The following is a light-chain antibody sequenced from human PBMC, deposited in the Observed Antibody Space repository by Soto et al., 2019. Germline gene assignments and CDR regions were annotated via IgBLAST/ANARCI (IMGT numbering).Light chain of an antibody. CDR1: HNIDTR. J-gene: IGKJ3*01. CDR3: QRYNSYPYT. V-gene: IGKV1-5*01. Sequence: DIQMTQSPSALSKSVGDRVTITCRSSHNIDTRLAWYQQKPGRAPKLLISDAYTLESGVPSRFSGSGSGTEFTLTISGLQPDDFATYDCQRYNSYPYTFGPGTKVDVK. CDR2: DAY.